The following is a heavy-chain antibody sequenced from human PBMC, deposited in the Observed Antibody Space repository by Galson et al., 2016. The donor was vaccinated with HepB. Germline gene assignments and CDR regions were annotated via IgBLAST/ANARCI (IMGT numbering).Heavy chain of an antibody. D-gene: IGHD1-26*01. Sequence: PALVKPTQTLTLTCTFSGFSLSTSAMCVSWIRQPPGKALEWLARIDWDDDKYYSTSLKTRLTISKDTSKNQVVLTMTNMDPVDTATYYCARGIPELGNDAFDIWGQGTMVTVSS. CDR2: IDWDDDK. CDR1: GFSLSTSAMC. J-gene: IGHJ3*02. CDR3: ARGIPELGNDAFDI. V-gene: IGHV2-70*11.